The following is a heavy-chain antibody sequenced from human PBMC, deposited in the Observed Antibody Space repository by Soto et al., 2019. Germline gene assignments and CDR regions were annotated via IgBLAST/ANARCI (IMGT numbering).Heavy chain of an antibody. J-gene: IGHJ4*02. CDR1: GGSFSGYY. CDR2: INHSGST. CDR3: ARGLHY. Sequence: SETLSLTCAVYGGSFSGYYWSWIRQPPGKGLEWIGEINHSGSTNYNPSLKSRVTISVDTSKNQFSLKLSSVTAADTAVYYCARGLHYWGQGTLVTVSS. V-gene: IGHV4-34*01.